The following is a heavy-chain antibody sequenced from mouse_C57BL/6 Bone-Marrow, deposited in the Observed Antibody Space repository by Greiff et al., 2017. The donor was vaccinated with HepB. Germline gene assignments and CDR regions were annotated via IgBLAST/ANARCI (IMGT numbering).Heavy chain of an antibody. Sequence: EVKLMESGGGLVQPGGSLKLSCAASGFDFSSYWMRWVRRAPGKGLEWIGEINPDSSTINYAPSLKDKFIISRDNAKNTLYLQMSKVRSEDTALYYCARRSNYEYVFDYGGRGTTLTVSS. J-gene: IGHJ2*01. CDR3: ARRSNYEYVFDY. CDR1: GFDFSSYW. V-gene: IGHV4-1*01. D-gene: IGHD2-4*01. CDR2: INPDSSTI.